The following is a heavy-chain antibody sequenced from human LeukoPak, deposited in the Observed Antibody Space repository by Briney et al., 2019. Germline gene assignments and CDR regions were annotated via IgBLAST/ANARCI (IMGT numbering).Heavy chain of an antibody. CDR3: ARDGEVVITSSRPRYYYYYMDV. Sequence: GASVKVSCKASGGTFSSYAISWVRQAPGQGLEWMGGIIPIFGTANYAQKFQGRVTITTDESTSTAYMELSSLRSEGTAVYYCARDGEVVITSSRPRYYYYYMDVWGKGTTVTVSS. V-gene: IGHV1-69*05. D-gene: IGHD3-22*01. J-gene: IGHJ6*03. CDR2: IIPIFGTA. CDR1: GGTFSSYA.